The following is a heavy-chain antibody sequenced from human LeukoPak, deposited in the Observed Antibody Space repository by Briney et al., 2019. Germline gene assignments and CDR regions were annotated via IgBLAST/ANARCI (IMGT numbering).Heavy chain of an antibody. D-gene: IGHD2-15*01. V-gene: IGHV4-34*01. CDR1: GGSCYGYY. J-gene: IGHJ4*02. CDR3: ASSRYCSGDSCSLPGY. CDR2: INHSGST. Sequence: PSETLSLTCAVYGGSCYGYYWSWIRQPPGKGLEWIGEINHSGSTNYNPSLKSRVTISVDMSENQFSLKLTSVTAADTAVYFCASSRYCSGDSCSLPGYWGQGTLVTVSS.